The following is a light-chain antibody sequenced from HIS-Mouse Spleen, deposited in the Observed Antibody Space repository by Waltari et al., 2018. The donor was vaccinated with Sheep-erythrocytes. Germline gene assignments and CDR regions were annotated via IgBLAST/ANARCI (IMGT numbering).Light chain of an antibody. CDR3: CSYAGSYNHV. J-gene: IGLJ1*01. CDR2: DVS. CDR1: SSDFGGYNY. V-gene: IGLV2-11*01. Sequence: QSALTQPRSVSGSPGQSVTISCTGTSSDFGGYNYVSWYQQHPGKAPQLMIYDVSKRPSGVPDRFSGSKSGNTASLTISGLQAEDEADYYCCSYAGSYNHVFATGTKVTVL.